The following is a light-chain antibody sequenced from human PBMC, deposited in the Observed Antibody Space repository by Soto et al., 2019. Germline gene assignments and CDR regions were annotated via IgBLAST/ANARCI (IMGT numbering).Light chain of an antibody. J-gene: IGKJ1*01. Sequence: EIVLTQSPGTLSLSPGERATLSCRASQSVSNNYLAWYQQKPGQAPRLLIYGASNRATGIPDRFSGSRSGTDFTLTISRLEPEDFAVYYCQQRSDWPRTFGQGTKVDIK. CDR1: QSVSNNY. V-gene: IGKV3D-20*02. CDR3: QQRSDWPRT. CDR2: GAS.